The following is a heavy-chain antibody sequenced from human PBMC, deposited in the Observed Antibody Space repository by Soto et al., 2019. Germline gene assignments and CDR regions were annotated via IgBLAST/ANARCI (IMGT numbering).Heavy chain of an antibody. J-gene: IGHJ6*02. D-gene: IGHD3-16*01. V-gene: IGHV4-31*03. Sequence: SETLSLTCTVSGGSISSGGYYWSWIRQHPGKGLEWIGYIYYSGSTYYNPSLKSRVTISVDTSKNQFSLKLSSVTAADTAVYYCARDLLRRPVPSGMDVWGQGTTVTVSS. CDR2: IYYSGST. CDR1: GGSISSGGYY. CDR3: ARDLLRRPVPSGMDV.